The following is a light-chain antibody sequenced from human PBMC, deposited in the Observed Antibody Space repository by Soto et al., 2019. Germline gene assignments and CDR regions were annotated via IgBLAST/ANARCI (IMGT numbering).Light chain of an antibody. CDR1: QSISNW. Sequence: DIQMTQSPSTLSASVGDRVTITCRASQSISNWLAWYQQKPGKAPKLLIYKASSLESGVPSRFSGSGSGTEFTLTISSPQPDDFATYYCQQYNSYSSLTFGGGTKVEIK. CDR3: QQYNSYSSLT. J-gene: IGKJ4*01. V-gene: IGKV1-5*03. CDR2: KAS.